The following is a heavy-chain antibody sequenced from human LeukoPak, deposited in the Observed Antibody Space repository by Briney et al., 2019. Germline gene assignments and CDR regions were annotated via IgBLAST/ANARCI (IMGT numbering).Heavy chain of an antibody. CDR3: ARNLRRGYSYGYREDLPDY. J-gene: IGHJ4*02. V-gene: IGHV4-59*01. CDR1: GGSFSGYY. CDR2: IYYSGST. D-gene: IGHD5-18*01. Sequence: SETLSLTCAVYGGSFSGYYWSWIRQPPGKGLEWIGYIYYSGSTNYNPSLKSRVTISVDTSKNQFSLKLSSVTAADTAVYYCARNLRRGYSYGYREDLPDYRGQGTLVTVSS.